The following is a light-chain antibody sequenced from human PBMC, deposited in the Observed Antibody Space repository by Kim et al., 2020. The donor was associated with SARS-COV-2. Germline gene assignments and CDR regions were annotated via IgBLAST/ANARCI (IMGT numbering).Light chain of an antibody. J-gene: IGKJ1*01. CDR1: QSVSSSY. CDR3: HQYGSSLWT. V-gene: IGKV3-20*01. CDR2: GAS. Sequence: EIVLTQSPGTLSVSPGERATLSCRASQSVSSSYLAWYQQKAGQAPRLLIFGASSRAAGIPDRFSGSGSGTDFTLTISRLEPEDFAVYYCHQYGSSLWTFGQGTKVDIK.